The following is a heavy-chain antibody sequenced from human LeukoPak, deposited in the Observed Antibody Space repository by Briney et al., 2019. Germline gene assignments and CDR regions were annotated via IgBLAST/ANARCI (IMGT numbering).Heavy chain of an antibody. J-gene: IGHJ4*02. D-gene: IGHD1/OR15-1a*01. V-gene: IGHV4-39*07. CDR1: GASINSDTYY. CDR3: ARYQTGTMFAV. Sequence: SETLSLTCTVSGASINSDTYYWGWLRQPPGKGLEWIGTHSHSGSAYYNPSPRSRITMSLDTSENQLSLKLYSVTAADTAIYYCARYQTGTMFAVWGQGTLVTISS. CDR2: HSHSGSA.